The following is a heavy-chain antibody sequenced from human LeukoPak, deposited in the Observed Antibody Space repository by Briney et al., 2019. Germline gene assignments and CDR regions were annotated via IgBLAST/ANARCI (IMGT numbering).Heavy chain of an antibody. CDR1: GFTFSSYE. CDR3: AKATQSHALDV. Sequence: GGSLRLSCAASGFTFSSYEMNWVRQAPGKGLEWVSYISSSGSTIYYADSVKGRFTISRDNSKNTLFLQMISLRAEDTAIYYCAKATQSHALDVWGQGTTVTVSS. CDR2: ISSSGSTI. J-gene: IGHJ6*02. V-gene: IGHV3-48*03.